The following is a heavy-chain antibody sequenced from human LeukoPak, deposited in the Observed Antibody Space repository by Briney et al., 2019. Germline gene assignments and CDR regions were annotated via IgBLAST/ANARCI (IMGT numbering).Heavy chain of an antibody. J-gene: IGHJ6*04. CDR3: ARRTYYYGSGSRNNPFPYCMDV. CDR1: GVPFSIYY. D-gene: IGHD3-10*01. Sequence: SETLSLTCAVYGVPFSIYYWSWIRQPPGKGLEWIGEINHRGSTNYNPSLKTGVTISVDTPKNQFSLKLSSVTAADTAVYYCARRTYYYGSGSRNNPFPYCMDVWGKGTTVTVSS. V-gene: IGHV4-34*01. CDR2: INHRGST.